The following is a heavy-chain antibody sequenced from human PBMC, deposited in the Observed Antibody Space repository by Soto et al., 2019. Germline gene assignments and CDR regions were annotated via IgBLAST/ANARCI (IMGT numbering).Heavy chain of an antibody. D-gene: IGHD6-6*01. J-gene: IGHJ5*02. Sequence: SETLSLTCTVSGGSISSSSYYWGWIRQPPGKGLEWIGSIYYSGSTYYNPSLKSRVTISVDTSKNQFSLKLSSVTAADTAVYYCAGESSSPEDWFDPWGQGTLVTVSS. CDR3: AGESSSPEDWFDP. CDR1: GGSISSSSYY. CDR2: IYYSGST. V-gene: IGHV4-39*01.